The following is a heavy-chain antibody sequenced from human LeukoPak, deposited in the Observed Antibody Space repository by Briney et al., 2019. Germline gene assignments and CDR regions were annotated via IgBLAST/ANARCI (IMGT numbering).Heavy chain of an antibody. J-gene: IGHJ4*02. V-gene: IGHV3-15*01. CDR2: IKTKTDGVTT. CDR3: TTKTAMTASGVDY. Sequence: GGSLRLSCAASGFSFSYAWMGWVRQAPGRGLEWVGRIKTKTDGVTTDYAAPVKGRFTISRDDSKSTLYLQMNSLKTEDTAVYYCTTKTAMTASGVDYWGQGTLVTVSS. CDR1: GFSFSYAW. D-gene: IGHD4-17*01.